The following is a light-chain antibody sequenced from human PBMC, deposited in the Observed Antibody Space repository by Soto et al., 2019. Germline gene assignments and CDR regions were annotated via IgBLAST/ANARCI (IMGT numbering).Light chain of an antibody. CDR3: QQRSNWPPLFT. J-gene: IGKJ3*01. CDR2: DAS. CDR1: QSVSSY. V-gene: IGKV3-11*01. Sequence: EIVLTQSPATLSLPPGERATLSCRASQSVSSYLAWYQQKRGQAPRLLIYDASNRSTGIPARFSGSGSGTDFTLTISSLEPEDFAVYYCQQRSNWPPLFTCGPGTKVDIK.